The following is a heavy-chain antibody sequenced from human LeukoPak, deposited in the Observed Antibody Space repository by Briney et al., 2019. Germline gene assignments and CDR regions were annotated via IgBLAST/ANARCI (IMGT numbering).Heavy chain of an antibody. D-gene: IGHD2-8*01. Sequence: GGSLRLSCIASGFDFNNYNLNWVRQAPGKGLEWVSAISGSGSGGSTYYADSVKGRFTISRDKSKNTLYLQMNSLRAEDTAVYYCAKDSNGARFDPWGQGTLVTVSS. J-gene: IGHJ5*02. CDR1: GFDFNNYN. V-gene: IGHV3-23*01. CDR2: ISGSGSGGST. CDR3: AKDSNGARFDP.